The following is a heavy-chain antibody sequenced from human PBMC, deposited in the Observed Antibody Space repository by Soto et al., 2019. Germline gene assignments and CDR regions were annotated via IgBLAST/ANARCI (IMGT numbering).Heavy chain of an antibody. Sequence: SLTCAVSGGSIISDGYPWSWIRQPPGKGLQWIGHIYEGGNTYYTPSLESRVAISTDKSKNQFSLRLSSVTAADTAVYYCVRRSPEDAFDIWGQGTMVTVS. CDR1: GGSIISDGYP. V-gene: IGHV4-30-2*01. J-gene: IGHJ3*02. CDR3: VRRSPEDAFDI. CDR2: IYEGGNT.